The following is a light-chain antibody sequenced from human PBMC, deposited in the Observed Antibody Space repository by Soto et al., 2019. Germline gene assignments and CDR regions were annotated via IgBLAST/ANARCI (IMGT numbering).Light chain of an antibody. V-gene: IGLV2-14*01. Sequence: QSALTQPASVSGSPGQSITISCTGTSSDVGGYNYVSWYQQHPGKAPKLMIYDVSNRPSGVSNRFTGSKSGNTDSLTIFWLQAEDEADYYRSSYTRSSPVVFGGGTKVTVL. CDR2: DVS. CDR1: SSDVGGYNY. J-gene: IGLJ2*01. CDR3: SSYTRSSPVV.